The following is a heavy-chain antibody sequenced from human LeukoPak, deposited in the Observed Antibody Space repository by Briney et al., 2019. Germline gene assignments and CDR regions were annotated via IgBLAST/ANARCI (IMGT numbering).Heavy chain of an antibody. D-gene: IGHD5-12*01. Sequence: ASVKVSCKASGYTFTGYHIHWVRQAPGQGLEWMGIINPSGGSTSYAQKFQGRVTMTRDTSTSTVYMELSSLRSEDTAVYYCARDSGYSGYAQVGCWFDPWGQGTLVTVSS. J-gene: IGHJ5*02. CDR2: INPSGGST. V-gene: IGHV1-46*01. CDR1: GYTFTGYH. CDR3: ARDSGYSGYAQVGCWFDP.